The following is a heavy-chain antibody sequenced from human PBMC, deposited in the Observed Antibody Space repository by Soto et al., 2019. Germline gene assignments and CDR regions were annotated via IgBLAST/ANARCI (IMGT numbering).Heavy chain of an antibody. CDR1: GGSMSSSNW. J-gene: IGHJ4*02. Sequence: SETLSLTCTVSGGSMSSSNWWNWVRQSPGKGLEWIGSIYYSGSTYYNPSLKSRVTISVDTSKNQFSLKLTSVTAADTAVYYCARDKITGLFDYWGQGTLVTVSS. CDR3: ARDKITGLFDY. CDR2: IYYSGST. D-gene: IGHD2-8*02. V-gene: IGHV4-4*02.